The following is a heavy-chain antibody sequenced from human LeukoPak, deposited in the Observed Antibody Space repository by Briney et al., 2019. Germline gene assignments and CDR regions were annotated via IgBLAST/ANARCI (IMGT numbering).Heavy chain of an antibody. CDR3: ARESTSMAVFGLDY. CDR1: GFTFSSYW. CDR2: INSDGSST. Sequence: GGSLRLSCAASGFTFSSYWMYWVRQAPGKGLVWVSRINSDGSSTSYADSVKGRFTISRDNAKNTLYLQVNSLRAEDTAVYYCARESTSMAVFGLDYWGQGTLVTASS. D-gene: IGHD5-18*01. J-gene: IGHJ4*02. V-gene: IGHV3-74*01.